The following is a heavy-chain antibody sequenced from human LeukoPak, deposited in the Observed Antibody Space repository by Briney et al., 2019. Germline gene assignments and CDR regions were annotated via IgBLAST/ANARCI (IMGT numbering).Heavy chain of an antibody. J-gene: IGHJ4*02. CDR1: GFTFSTYG. D-gene: IGHD3-22*01. CDR2: IWYDGSNE. Sequence: GGSLRLSCVASGFTFSTYGMHWVRQAPGKGLEWVAIIWYDGSNEYYADSVKGRFTISRDNSKNTLYLQMNSLRAEDTAVYYCARDPASWTYYDSSGYYDYWGQGTLVTVSS. V-gene: IGHV3-33*01. CDR3: ARDPASWTYYDSSGYYDY.